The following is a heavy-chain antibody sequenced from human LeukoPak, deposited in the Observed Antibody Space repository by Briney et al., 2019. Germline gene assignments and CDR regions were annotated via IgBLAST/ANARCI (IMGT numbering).Heavy chain of an antibody. CDR1: GGSMSGYY. CDR3: ARGDLIAALDY. D-gene: IGHD6-13*01. CDR2: IHYSGTT. V-gene: IGHV4-59*01. J-gene: IGHJ4*02. Sequence: SETLSLTCTVSGGSMSGYYWSWIRQPPGKGLEWIGYIHYSGTTNYNPSLKSRVTISVDTSKNQFSLKLSSVTAADTAVYYCARGDLIAALDYWGQGTLVTVSS.